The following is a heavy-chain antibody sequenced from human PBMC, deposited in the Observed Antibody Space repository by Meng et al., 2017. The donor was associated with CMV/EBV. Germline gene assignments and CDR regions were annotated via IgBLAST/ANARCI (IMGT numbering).Heavy chain of an antibody. D-gene: IGHD3-3*02. V-gene: IGHV3-21*01. J-gene: IGHJ3*02. CDR1: GFTFSSYN. Sequence: GESLKISCAASGFTFSSYNMNWVRQAPGKGLEWVSSITSSSDYVRYAGSVKGRFTISRDNAKNSLYLQMNSLRAEDTAVYYCARHEHWDAFDIWGQGTMVTVSS. CDR2: ITSSSDYV. CDR3: ARHEHWDAFDI.